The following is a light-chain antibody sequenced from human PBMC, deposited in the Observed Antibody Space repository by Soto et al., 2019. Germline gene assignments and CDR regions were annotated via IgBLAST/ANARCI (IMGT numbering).Light chain of an antibody. J-gene: IGLJ1*01. CDR2: EVN. CDR1: GRDVGHYDY. Sequence: QSVLAQPASVSGSLGQSITISCTGTGRDVGHYDYVSWYQQQPGKAPKLIIYEVNKRPSGVFNRFSGSKSGNTASLTISGLQADDEADYYCGSYTSGSPPYVFGTGTKVTVL. CDR3: GSYTSGSPPYV. V-gene: IGLV2-14*03.